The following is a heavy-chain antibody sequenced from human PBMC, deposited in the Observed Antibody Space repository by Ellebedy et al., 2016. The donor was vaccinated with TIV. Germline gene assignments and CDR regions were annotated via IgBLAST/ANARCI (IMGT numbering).Heavy chain of an antibody. J-gene: IGHJ3*02. D-gene: IGHD1-26*01. CDR2: ISWNSGSI. CDR1: GFTFDDYA. CDR3: AKEDGGSYELYAFDI. Sequence: PGGSLRLSCAASGFTFDDYAMHWVRQAPGKGLEWVSGISWNSGSIGYADSVKGRFTISRDNAKNSLYLQMNSLRAEDTALYYCAKEDGGSYELYAFDIWGQGTMVTVSS. V-gene: IGHV3-9*01.